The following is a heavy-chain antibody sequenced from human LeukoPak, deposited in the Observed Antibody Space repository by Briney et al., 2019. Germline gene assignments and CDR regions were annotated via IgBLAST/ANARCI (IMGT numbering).Heavy chain of an antibody. CDR3: ARDYRGTIQWGPWGGSYYFDY. CDR1: GGSISSSSYY. V-gene: IGHV3-11*04. Sequence: LSLTCTVSGGSISSSSYYWGWIRQAPGRGLEWVSGISPSGGITYYTDSVKGRFTISRDNAKNSLYLQMNSLRAEDTAVYYCARDYRGTIQWGPWGGSYYFDYWGQGTLVTVSS. D-gene: IGHD1-26*01. J-gene: IGHJ4*02. CDR2: ISPSGGIT.